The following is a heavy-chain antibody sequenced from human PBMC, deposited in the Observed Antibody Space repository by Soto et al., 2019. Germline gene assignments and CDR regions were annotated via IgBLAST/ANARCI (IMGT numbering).Heavy chain of an antibody. CDR1: GYTFTSYY. V-gene: IGHV1-2*04. J-gene: IGHJ6*03. CDR2: INPSGGST. D-gene: IGHD2-15*01. Sequence: ASVKVSCKASGYTFTSYYMHWVRQAPGQGLEWMGIINPSGGSTNYAQKFQGWVTMTRDTSISTAYMELSRLRSDDTAVYYCARGPSIVVVVAAPNTDYYMDVWGKGTTVTVSS. CDR3: ARGPSIVVVVAAPNTDYYMDV.